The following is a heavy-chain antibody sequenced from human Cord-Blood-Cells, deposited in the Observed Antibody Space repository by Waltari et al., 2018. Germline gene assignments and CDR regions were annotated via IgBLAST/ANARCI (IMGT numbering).Heavy chain of an antibody. J-gene: IGHJ4*02. CDR1: GFTFSGSA. CDR2: IRSKANSYAT. V-gene: IGHV3-73*02. D-gene: IGHD6-13*01. CDR3: TRQYSSSWYY. Sequence: EVQLVESGGGLVKLGGSLKLSCAASGFTFSGSAMHWVRQASGKGLEWVGRIRSKANSYATAYAASVKGRFTISRDDSKNTAYLQMNSLKTEDTAVYYCTRQYSSSWYYWGQGTLVTVSS.